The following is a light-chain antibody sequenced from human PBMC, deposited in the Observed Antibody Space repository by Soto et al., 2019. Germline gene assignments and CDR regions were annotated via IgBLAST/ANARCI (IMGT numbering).Light chain of an antibody. CDR2: DAS. CDR1: QRISTY. CDR3: QQSYSTPRT. V-gene: IGKV1-39*01. Sequence: DIHMTQSPSSLSSAVRDRVTITCRASQRISTYLNWYQQKPGKAPKFLIYDASNLQSGVPSRFSGGGSGTDFTLTISSLQPEDFATYYCQQSYSTPRTFGQGTKVDIK. J-gene: IGKJ1*01.